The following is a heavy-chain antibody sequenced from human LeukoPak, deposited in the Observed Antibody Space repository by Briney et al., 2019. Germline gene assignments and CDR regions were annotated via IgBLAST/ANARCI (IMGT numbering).Heavy chain of an antibody. CDR1: GFTFDDYA. J-gene: IGHJ3*02. V-gene: IGHV3-23*01. CDR3: AKDPVIGAPHVFDI. Sequence: GGSLRLSCAASGFTFDDYAMHWVRQAPGKGLEWVSGISGGDSVYAYCADSVKGRFTISRDNSKSTLYLQMNSLRADDTAVYYCAKDPVIGAPHVFDIWGHGTMVTVSS. CDR2: ISGGDSVYA.